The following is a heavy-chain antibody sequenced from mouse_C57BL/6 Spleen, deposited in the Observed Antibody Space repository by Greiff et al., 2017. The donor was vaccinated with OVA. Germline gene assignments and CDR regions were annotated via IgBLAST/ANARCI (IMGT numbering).Heavy chain of an antibody. Sequence: EVKVVESGGGLVQSGRSLRLSCATSGFTFSDFYMEWVRQAPGKGLAWIAARRNKANDYTTEYSASVKGRFIVSRDTSQSILSLQMNALRAEDTAMYYCAREPAYDGYEGYYAMDYWGQGTSVTVSS. J-gene: IGHJ4*01. D-gene: IGHD2-3*01. CDR1: GFTFSDFY. CDR3: AREPAYDGYEGYYAMDY. V-gene: IGHV7-1*01. CDR2: RRNKANDYTT.